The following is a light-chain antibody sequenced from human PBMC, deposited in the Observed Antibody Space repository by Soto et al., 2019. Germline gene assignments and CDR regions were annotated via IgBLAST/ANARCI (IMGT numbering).Light chain of an antibody. CDR3: HQRQYWPPIT. CDR1: LSVSVY. Sequence: EIVLTQSPATLSLSPGERATLSCRTSLSVSVYLDWYQQKPGQAPRLLISDASNRATGIPARFSGSGSGTDFTLTISSLEPEDFAVYYCHQRQYWPPITVGQGTRLEIK. CDR2: DAS. J-gene: IGKJ5*01. V-gene: IGKV3-11*01.